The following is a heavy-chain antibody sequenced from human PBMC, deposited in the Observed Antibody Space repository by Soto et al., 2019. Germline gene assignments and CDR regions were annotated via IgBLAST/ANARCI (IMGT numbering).Heavy chain of an antibody. V-gene: IGHV1-18*01. J-gene: IGHJ4*02. CDR3: VRGDGGYFDQ. Sequence: QVQLVQSGVEVKKPGASVKVSCTAMGYIFTNYGLSWVRQAPGEGPAWMGWISAYNGHTKYAPKVQDRVTLTTDTSATTAYLELRSLRSDDAAVYYCVRGDGGYFDQWGQGTLVLVSS. D-gene: IGHD3-16*01. CDR2: ISAYNGHT. CDR1: GYIFTNYG.